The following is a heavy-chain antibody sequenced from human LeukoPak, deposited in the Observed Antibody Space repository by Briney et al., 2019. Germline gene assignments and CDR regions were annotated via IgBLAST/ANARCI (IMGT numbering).Heavy chain of an antibody. V-gene: IGHV3-23*01. CDR2: ISGSGGST. J-gene: IGHJ4*02. CDR3: AKEPDAIVVVPAATDY. D-gene: IGHD2-2*01. Sequence: GRSLRLSCAASGFTFSSYGMSWVRQAPGKGLEWVSAISGSGGSTYYADSVKGRFTISRDNSKNTLYLQMNSLRAEDTAVYYCAKEPDAIVVVPAATDYWGQGTLVTVSS. CDR1: GFTFSSYG.